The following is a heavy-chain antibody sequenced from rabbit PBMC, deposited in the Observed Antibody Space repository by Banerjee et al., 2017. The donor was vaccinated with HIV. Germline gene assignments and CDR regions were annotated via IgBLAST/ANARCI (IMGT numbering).Heavy chain of an antibody. D-gene: IGHD4-2*01. V-gene: IGHV1S40*01. Sequence: QSLEESGGDLVKPGASLTLTCTASGFSFSSGYDMCWVRQAPGKGLEWIACIYTANSDTTYYAAWAKGRFTISKTSSTTVTLQLNSLTAADTATYFCAKNAGYLHDGGAYFSLWGPGTLVTVS. J-gene: IGHJ4*01. CDR3: AKNAGYLHDGGAYFSL. CDR1: GFSFSSGYD. CDR2: IYTANSDTT.